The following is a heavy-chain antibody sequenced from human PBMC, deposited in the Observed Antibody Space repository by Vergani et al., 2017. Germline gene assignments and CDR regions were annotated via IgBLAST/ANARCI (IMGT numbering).Heavy chain of an antibody. J-gene: IGHJ4*02. CDR1: GGSISSGGYY. CDR2: IYYSGST. D-gene: IGHD6-13*01. Sequence: QVQLQESGPGLVKPSQTLSLTCTVSGGSISSGGYYWSWIRQHPGKGLEWSGYIYYSGSTYYHPSLKSRVTISVDTSKNQFSLKLSSVTAADTAVYYCARTTLAAAAHIFDYWGQGTLVTVSS. V-gene: IGHV4-31*03. CDR3: ARTTLAAAAHIFDY.